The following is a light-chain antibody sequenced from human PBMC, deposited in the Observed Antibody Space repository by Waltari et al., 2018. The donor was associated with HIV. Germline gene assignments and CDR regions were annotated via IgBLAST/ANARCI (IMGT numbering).Light chain of an antibody. J-gene: IGLJ1*01. Sequence: SSELTQDPAVSVALGQTVKITCQGDNLITYYASWYQQKPGQAPVLVSYGKNRRPSEIPDRFSSSASRNTASLIITGAQAEDEAEYYCKTRDRSGNLYVFGTGTTVTVL. CDR1: NLITYY. CDR2: GKN. V-gene: IGLV3-19*01. CDR3: KTRDRSGNLYV.